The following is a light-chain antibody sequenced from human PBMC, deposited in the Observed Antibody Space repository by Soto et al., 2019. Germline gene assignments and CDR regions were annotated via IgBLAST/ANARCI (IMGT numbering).Light chain of an antibody. CDR1: KSVSSSY. J-gene: IGKJ3*01. CDR3: QQYGSSLFT. CDR2: GAS. V-gene: IGKV3-20*01. Sequence: EIVLTQSPGTLSLSPGERATLSSRASKSVSSSYLAWYQQKPGQAPRLLIYGASSRATGIPDRFSGSGSGTDFTLTISRLEPEDFAVYYCQQYGSSLFTFGPGTKVDI.